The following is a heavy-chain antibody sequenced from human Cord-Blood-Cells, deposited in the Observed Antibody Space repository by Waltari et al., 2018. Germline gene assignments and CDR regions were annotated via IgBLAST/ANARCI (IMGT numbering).Heavy chain of an antibody. CDR3: ARGRNRSGSYGY. J-gene: IGHJ4*02. CDR2: INHSGST. V-gene: IGHV4-34*01. D-gene: IGHD1-26*01. CDR1: GGSFSGYY. Sequence: QVQLQQWGAGLLKPSETLSLTCAVYGGSFSGYYWSWIRQPPGKGLEWIGEINHSGSTNYNPSLKSRVTISVDTSKNQFSLKRSSVTAADTAVYYCARGRNRSGSYGYWGQGTLVTVSS.